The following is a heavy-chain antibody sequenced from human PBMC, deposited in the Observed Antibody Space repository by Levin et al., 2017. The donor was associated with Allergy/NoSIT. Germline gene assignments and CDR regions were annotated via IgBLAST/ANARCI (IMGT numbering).Heavy chain of an antibody. CDR2: MYHRGST. CDR3: ARVPYYSGSGSYFDP. CDR1: GFSISTDYN. V-gene: IGHV4-38-2*02. D-gene: IGHD3-10*01. Sequence: SETLSLTCRVSGFSISTDYNWGWVRQPPGKGLEWIAFMYHRGSTFYNPSLKSRATISVDTSKNQFSLKLSSVTAAATAVYYCARVPYYSGSGSYFDPWGQGTLVTVSS. J-gene: IGHJ5*02.